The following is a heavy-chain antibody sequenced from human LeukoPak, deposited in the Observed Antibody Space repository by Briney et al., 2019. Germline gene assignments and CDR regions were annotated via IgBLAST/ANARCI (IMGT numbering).Heavy chain of an antibody. CDR1: EFTFSTFG. V-gene: IGHV3-48*04. J-gene: IGHJ3*02. Sequence: GGSLRLSCAGSEFTFSTFGMNWVRQAPGKGLEWVSYISSNGHTIYYADSAKGRFTISRDNAKNSLYLQMNSLRAEDTAVYYCARVVQYSSSDLEAFDIWGQGTMVTVSS. CDR3: ARVVQYSSSDLEAFDI. D-gene: IGHD6-13*01. CDR2: ISSNGHTI.